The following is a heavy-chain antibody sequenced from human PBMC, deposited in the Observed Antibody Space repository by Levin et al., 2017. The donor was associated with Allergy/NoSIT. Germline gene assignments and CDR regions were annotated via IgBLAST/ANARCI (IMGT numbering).Heavy chain of an antibody. V-gene: IGHV1-2*02. CDR3: ARVLAAAATSHFYGLDV. Sequence: ASVKVSCKASGYTFTGQYMYWVRQAPGQGLELMGWINPNSGGTNYVQKFQGRVTMTRDTSISTLYMELRRLRSDDPAVYYCARVLAAAATSHFYGLDVWGQGTTVTVSS. J-gene: IGHJ6*02. CDR1: GYTFTGQY. CDR2: INPNSGGT. D-gene: IGHD6-13*01.